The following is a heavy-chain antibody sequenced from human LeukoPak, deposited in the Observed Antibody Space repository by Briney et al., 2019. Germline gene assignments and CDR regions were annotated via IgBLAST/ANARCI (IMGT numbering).Heavy chain of an antibody. J-gene: IGHJ3*02. D-gene: IGHD6-19*01. CDR3: AREQWLVRGAFDI. Sequence: ASVKVSCKASGYTFTSYYMHWVRQAPGQGLEWMGIINPSGGSTSYAQKFQGRVTMTRDMSTSTVYMELSSLRSEDTAVYYCAREQWLVRGAFDIWGQGTMVTVSS. V-gene: IGHV1-46*01. CDR1: GYTFTSYY. CDR2: INPSGGST.